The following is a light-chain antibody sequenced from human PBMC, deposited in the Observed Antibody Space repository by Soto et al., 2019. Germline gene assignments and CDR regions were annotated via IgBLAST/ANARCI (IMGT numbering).Light chain of an antibody. CDR2: DAS. J-gene: IGKJ1*01. Sequence: DIQMTQSPSTLSASVADRVTITCRASQSISSWVAWYQQKPEKAPKLLIYDASSLESGVPSRFSGSGSGTEFTLTISSLQPDDFATYYCQQYHSYWTFGQGTKVDIK. V-gene: IGKV1-5*01. CDR1: QSISSW. CDR3: QQYHSYWT.